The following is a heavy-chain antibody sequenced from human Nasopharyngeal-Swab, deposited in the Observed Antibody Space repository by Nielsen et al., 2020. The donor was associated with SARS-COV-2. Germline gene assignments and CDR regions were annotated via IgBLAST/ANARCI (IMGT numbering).Heavy chain of an antibody. Sequence: GGSLRLSCAASGFTFSSYAMSWVRQAPGKGLEWVSVIYSGGSNTYYADSVKGRFTISRDNSKNTLYLQMNSLRAEDTAVYYCAKPPGDYVWGSYYFDYWGQGTLVTVSS. D-gene: IGHD3-16*01. V-gene: IGHV3-23*03. J-gene: IGHJ4*02. CDR2: IYSGGSNT. CDR3: AKPPGDYVWGSYYFDY. CDR1: GFTFSSYA.